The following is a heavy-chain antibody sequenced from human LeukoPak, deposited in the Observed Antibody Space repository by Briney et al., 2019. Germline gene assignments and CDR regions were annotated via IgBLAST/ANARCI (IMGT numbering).Heavy chain of an antibody. CDR1: GGSISTTSYY. Sequence: SETLSLTCTVSGGSISTTSYYWAWIRQPPGKGLEWIGSMYYSGSTYYKPSLKSRVTISIDTSKNQFSLKLSSVTAADTAVYYCARGYDTTSSYWTSGGHYIDDWGQGTLVTVSS. CDR3: ARGYDTTSSYWTSGGHYIDD. D-gene: IGHD3-22*01. J-gene: IGHJ4*02. V-gene: IGHV4-39*01. CDR2: MYYSGST.